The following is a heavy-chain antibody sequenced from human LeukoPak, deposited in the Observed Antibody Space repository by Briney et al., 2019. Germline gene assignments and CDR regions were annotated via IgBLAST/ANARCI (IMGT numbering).Heavy chain of an antibody. Sequence: ASVMVSCKASGGTFSSYAISWVRQAPGQGLEWMGGIIPIFGTANYAQKFQGRVTITTDESTSTAYMELSSLRSEDTAVYYCAGSGSTVVLFDYWGQGTLVTVSS. J-gene: IGHJ4*02. CDR1: GGTFSSYA. CDR3: AGSGSTVVLFDY. D-gene: IGHD4-23*01. V-gene: IGHV1-69*05. CDR2: IIPIFGTA.